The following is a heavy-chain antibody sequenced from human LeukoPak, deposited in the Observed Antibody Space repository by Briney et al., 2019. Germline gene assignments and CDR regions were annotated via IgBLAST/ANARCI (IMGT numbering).Heavy chain of an antibody. CDR2: ISYSGST. V-gene: IGHV4-59*01. CDR1: GGSISSYY. CDR3: ARAPLSMVRGWSYYYYYMDV. Sequence: SETLSLTCSVSGGSISSYYWTWIRQPPGKGLEWIGYISYSGSTNYNPSLKSRVTISVDTSKNQFSLKLNSVTAADTAVYYCARAPLSMVRGWSYYYYYMDVWGKGTTVTISS. D-gene: IGHD3-10*01. J-gene: IGHJ6*03.